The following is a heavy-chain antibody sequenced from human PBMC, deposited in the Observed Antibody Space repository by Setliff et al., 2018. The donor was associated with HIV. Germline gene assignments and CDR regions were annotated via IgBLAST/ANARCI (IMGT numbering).Heavy chain of an antibody. J-gene: IGHJ6*03. Sequence: PSETLSLTCTVSGVSISSGSYYWSWIRQSAGKGLEWIGRIYTSGSTNDNPSHKSRITISVDTSNNQFSLRLSSVTAADTAVYYCARDKGYYYMDVWGKGITATVSS. CDR3: ARDKGYYYMDV. V-gene: IGHV4-61*02. CDR1: GVSISSGSYY. CDR2: IYTSGST.